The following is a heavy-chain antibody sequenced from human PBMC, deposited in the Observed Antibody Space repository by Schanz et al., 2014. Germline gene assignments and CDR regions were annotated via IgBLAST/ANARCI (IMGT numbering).Heavy chain of an antibody. CDR2: IYRGGST. Sequence: EVQLGESGGGLVQPGGSLRLSCAASGFTVSNNYMSWVRQAPGKGLEWVSVIYRGGSTYYADSVKGRFTISRDNSKNTLYLQMNSLRAEDAAVYRCARDKNYDDSAEYGMDVWGQGTTVTVSS. V-gene: IGHV3-66*01. D-gene: IGHD3-22*01. CDR3: ARDKNYDDSAEYGMDV. J-gene: IGHJ6*02. CDR1: GFTVSNNY.